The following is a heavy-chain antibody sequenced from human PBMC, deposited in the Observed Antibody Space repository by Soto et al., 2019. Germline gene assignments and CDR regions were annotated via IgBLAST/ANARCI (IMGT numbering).Heavy chain of an antibody. J-gene: IGHJ4*02. CDR2: INAGNGNT. D-gene: IGHD6-19*01. CDR1: RYTFSTYA. CDR3: ARDGAVAGGINFDY. V-gene: IGHV1-3*01. Sequence: ASVKVSCKASRYTFSTYAIHWVRQAPGQSLEWMGWINAGNGNTKYSQKFQGRVTITRDTSANTAYMELSSLRSEDTAVYYCARDGAVAGGINFDYWGQGTLVTVSS.